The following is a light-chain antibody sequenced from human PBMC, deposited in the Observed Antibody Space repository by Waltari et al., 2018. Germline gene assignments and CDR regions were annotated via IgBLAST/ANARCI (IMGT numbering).Light chain of an antibody. J-gene: IGKJ1*01. CDR3: QQYNSWPT. V-gene: IGKV3-15*01. Sequence: EIVMTQSPATLPVSPGERATLSCSASQSVSSNLAWYQQKPGQAPRLPIYGASTRATGIPARFSGSGSGTEFTLTISSLQSEDFAVYYCQQYNSWPTFGQGTKVEIK. CDR2: GAS. CDR1: QSVSSN.